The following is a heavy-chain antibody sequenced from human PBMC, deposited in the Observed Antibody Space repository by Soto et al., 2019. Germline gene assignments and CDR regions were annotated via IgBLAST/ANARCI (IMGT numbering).Heavy chain of an antibody. D-gene: IGHD2-2*01. J-gene: IGHJ4*02. V-gene: IGHV3-23*01. CDR3: AKVLLAGCSSTSCTYFDY. CDR2: ISGSGGST. Sequence: EVQLLESGGGLVQPGGSLRLSCAASGFTFSSYAMSWVRQAPGKGLEWVSAISGSGGSTYYADSVKGRFTISRDNSKNTLYLQMNSLRAEDTAVYYCAKVLLAGCSSTSCTYFDYWGQGTLVTVSS. CDR1: GFTFSSYA.